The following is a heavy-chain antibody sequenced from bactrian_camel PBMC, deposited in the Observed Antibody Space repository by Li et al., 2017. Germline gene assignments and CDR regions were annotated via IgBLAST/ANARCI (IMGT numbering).Heavy chain of an antibody. CDR3: TKDRSYGTRNWVQST. J-gene: IGHJ4*01. CDR2: FYRGGGRT. V-gene: IGHV3S1*01. D-gene: IGHD3*01. CDR1: GYATGHYC. Sequence: QVQLVESGGGSVEAGGSLKLSCVASGYATGHYCIAWFRQAAGKEREGVAIFYRGGGRTTYADSVKGRFTISRDNAKNTVYLQMNSLKSEDTALYYCTKDRSYGTRNWVQSTRGQGTQVTVS.